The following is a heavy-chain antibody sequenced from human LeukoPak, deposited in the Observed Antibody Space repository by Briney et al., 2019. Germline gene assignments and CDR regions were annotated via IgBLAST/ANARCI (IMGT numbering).Heavy chain of an antibody. Sequence: SETLSLTCAVYGGSFSGYYWSWIRQPPGKGLEWIGEINHSGSTNYNPSLKSRVTISVDTSKNQFSLKLSSVTAADTAVYHCARGRFLEWLYYYYGMDVWGQGTTVTVSS. J-gene: IGHJ6*02. CDR3: ARGRFLEWLYYYYGMDV. CDR2: INHSGST. D-gene: IGHD3-3*01. V-gene: IGHV4-34*01. CDR1: GGSFSGYY.